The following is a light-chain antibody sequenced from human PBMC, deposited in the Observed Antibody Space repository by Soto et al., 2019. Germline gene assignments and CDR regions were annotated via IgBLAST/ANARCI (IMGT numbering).Light chain of an antibody. CDR2: GAS. J-gene: IGKJ5*01. V-gene: IGKV3-20*01. Sequence: EIVLTQSPGTLSFSPGERATLSCRTSQSVSSNYLAWYQQKPGQPPRLLISGASRRATGIPDRFSGSGSGTDFTLTISSLQPEDFAVYSCQQYSISPITFGQGTRLEIK. CDR1: QSVSSNY. CDR3: QQYSISPIT.